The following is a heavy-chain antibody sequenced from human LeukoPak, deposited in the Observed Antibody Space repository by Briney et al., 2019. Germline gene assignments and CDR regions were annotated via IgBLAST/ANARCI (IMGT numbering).Heavy chain of an antibody. D-gene: IGHD3-10*01. CDR2: INHSGST. Sequence: PGGSLRLSCAASGFPFSTYSVNWVRQAPGKGLEWIGEINHSGSTNYNPSLKSRVTISVDTSKNQFSLKLSSVTAADTAVYYCARGGKYYGSGSYRGSLNDAFDIWGQGTMVTVSS. CDR3: ARGGKYYGSGSYRGSLNDAFDI. CDR1: GFPFSTYS. J-gene: IGHJ3*02. V-gene: IGHV4-34*01.